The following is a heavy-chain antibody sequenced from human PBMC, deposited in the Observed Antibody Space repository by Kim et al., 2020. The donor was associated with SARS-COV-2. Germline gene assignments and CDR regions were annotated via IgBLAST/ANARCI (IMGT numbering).Heavy chain of an antibody. J-gene: IGHJ5*02. D-gene: IGHD2-15*01. CDR2: ST. Sequence: STNYNPALKSRVTISVDTSKNQFSLKLSSVTAADTAVYYCARGILKAFDPWGQGTLVTVSS. V-gene: IGHV4-34*01. CDR3: ARGILKAFDP.